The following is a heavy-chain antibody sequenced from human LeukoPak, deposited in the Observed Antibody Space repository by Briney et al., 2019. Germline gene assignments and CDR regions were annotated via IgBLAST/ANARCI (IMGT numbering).Heavy chain of an antibody. Sequence: ASVKVSCKASGYTFTSYGISWVRQAPGQGLEWMGWISAYNGNTNYAQKLQGRVTMTTDTSTSTAYMELRSLRSEDTAVYYCAREAITMVRGPRWFDPWGQGTLVTVSS. V-gene: IGHV1-18*04. CDR3: AREAITMVRGPRWFDP. CDR1: GYTFTSYG. J-gene: IGHJ5*02. CDR2: ISAYNGNT. D-gene: IGHD3-10*01.